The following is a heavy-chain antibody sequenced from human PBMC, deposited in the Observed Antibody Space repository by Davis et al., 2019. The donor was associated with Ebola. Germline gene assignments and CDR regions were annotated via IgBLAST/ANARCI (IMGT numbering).Heavy chain of an antibody. D-gene: IGHD4-17*01. V-gene: IGHV1-18*04. CDR3: ARGDYAGSSFDY. Sequence: ASVKVSCKASGYTFTNYYMHWVRQAPGQGLEWMGWISAYNGNTNYAQKLQGRVTMTTDTSTSTAYMELRSLRSDDTAVYSCARGDYAGSSFDYWGQGTLVTVSS. J-gene: IGHJ4*02. CDR2: ISAYNGNT. CDR1: GYTFTNYY.